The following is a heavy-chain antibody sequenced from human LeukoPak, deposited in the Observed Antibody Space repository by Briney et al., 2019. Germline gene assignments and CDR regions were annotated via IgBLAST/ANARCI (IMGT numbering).Heavy chain of an antibody. CDR2: ISWNSGSI. Sequence: GGSLRVSCAASGFTFDDYAMHWVRQAQGKGLEWVSGISWNSGSIGYADSVKGRFTISRDNAKNSLYLQMNSLRAEDTALYYCAKARPGDYVFDPWGQGTLVTVSS. CDR1: GFTFDDYA. CDR3: AKARPGDYVFDP. J-gene: IGHJ5*02. D-gene: IGHD4-17*01. V-gene: IGHV3-9*01.